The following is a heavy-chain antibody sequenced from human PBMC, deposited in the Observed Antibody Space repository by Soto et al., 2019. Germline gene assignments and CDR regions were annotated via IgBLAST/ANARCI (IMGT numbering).Heavy chain of an antibody. J-gene: IGHJ4*02. V-gene: IGHV4-38-2*01. CDR1: GYSISSGYY. D-gene: IGHD3-22*01. Sequence: PSETLSLTCAVSGYSISSGYYWGWIRQPPGKGLEWIGSIYHSGSTYYNPSLKSRVTISVDTSKNQFSLKLSSVTAADTAVYYCARSYYDSSGYYYVDYWGQGTLVTVSS. CDR3: ARSYYDSSGYYYVDY. CDR2: IYHSGST.